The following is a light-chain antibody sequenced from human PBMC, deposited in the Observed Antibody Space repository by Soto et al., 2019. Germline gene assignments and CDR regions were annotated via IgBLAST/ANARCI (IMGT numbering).Light chain of an antibody. CDR1: SSDVGGYNY. CDR3: SSYTSSTLYV. V-gene: IGLV2-14*01. CDR2: DVS. Sequence: QSVLTQPASVSASPGQSITISCTGTSSDVGGYNYVSWYQQHPGKAPKLMIYDVSNRPSGVSNRFSGSKSGNTASLTISGLQAEDEADYYCSSYTSSTLYVFGTGTKVNVL. J-gene: IGLJ1*01.